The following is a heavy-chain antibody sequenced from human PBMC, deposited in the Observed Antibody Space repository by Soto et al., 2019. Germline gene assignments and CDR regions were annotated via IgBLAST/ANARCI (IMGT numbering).Heavy chain of an antibody. D-gene: IGHD5-18*01. J-gene: IGHJ4*02. CDR3: ARGYSYGYDY. Sequence: SETLSLTCTVSGGSISSHYWSWIRQPPGKGLEWIGYIYYSGSTNYNPSLKSRVTISVDTSKNQFSLKLSSVTAADTAVYYCARGYSYGYDYWGQGTLVTVSS. V-gene: IGHV4-59*11. CDR2: IYYSGST. CDR1: GGSISSHY.